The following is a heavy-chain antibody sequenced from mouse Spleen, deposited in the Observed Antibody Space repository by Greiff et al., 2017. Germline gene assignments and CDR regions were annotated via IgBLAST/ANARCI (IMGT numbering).Heavy chain of an antibody. CDR3: ARKEKHPYYAMDY. V-gene: IGHV1-69*01. CDR2: IDPSDSYT. CDR1: GYTFTSYW. Sequence: QVQLQQPGAELVMPGASVKLSCKASGYTFTSYWMHWVKQRPGQGLEWIGEIDPSDSYTNYNQKFKGKATLTVDKSSSTAYMQLSSLTSEDSAVYYCARKEKHPYYAMDYWGQGTSVTVSS. J-gene: IGHJ4*01.